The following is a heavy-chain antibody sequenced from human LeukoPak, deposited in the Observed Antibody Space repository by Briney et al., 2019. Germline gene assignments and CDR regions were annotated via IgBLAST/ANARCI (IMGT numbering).Heavy chain of an antibody. CDR3: AKDAGYCSGGSCPHYFDY. V-gene: IGHV3-23*01. CDR1: GFTFSSYA. D-gene: IGHD2-15*01. Sequence: GSLRLSCAASGFTFSSYAMSWVRQAPGKGLEWVSAISGSGGSTYYADSVKGRFTISRDNSKNTLYLQMNGLRAEDTAVYYCAKDAGYCSGGSCPHYFDYWGQGTLVTVSS. CDR2: ISGSGGST. J-gene: IGHJ4*02.